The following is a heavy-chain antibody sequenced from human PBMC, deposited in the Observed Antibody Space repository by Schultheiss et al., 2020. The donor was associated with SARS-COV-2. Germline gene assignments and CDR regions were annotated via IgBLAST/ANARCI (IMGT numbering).Heavy chain of an antibody. J-gene: IGHJ4*02. V-gene: IGHV1-18*04. CDR3: ASASATVWPYYFDS. CDR1: GYTFTSYG. CDR2: ISAYNGNT. D-gene: IGHD3-16*01. Sequence: ASVKVSCKASGYTFTSYGISWVRQAPGQGLEWMGWISAYNGNTNYAQKFQGRVTIAADESTSTVYLDLSSLRSDDTAVYYCASASATVWPYYFDSWGQGTLVTVSS.